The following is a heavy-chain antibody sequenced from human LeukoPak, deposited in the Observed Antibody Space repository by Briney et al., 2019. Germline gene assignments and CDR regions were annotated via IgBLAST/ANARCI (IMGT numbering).Heavy chain of an antibody. CDR1: GYTFTGYY. Sequence: GASVNVSCKASGYTFTGYYMHWVRQAPGQGLEWMGRINPNSGGTNYAQKFQGRVTMTRDTSVGTAYMELSRLRSDDTAVYYCGVDAGSLDYWGQGTLVTVSS. D-gene: IGHD2-8*01. V-gene: IGHV1-2*06. J-gene: IGHJ4*02. CDR2: INPNSGGT. CDR3: GVDAGSLDY.